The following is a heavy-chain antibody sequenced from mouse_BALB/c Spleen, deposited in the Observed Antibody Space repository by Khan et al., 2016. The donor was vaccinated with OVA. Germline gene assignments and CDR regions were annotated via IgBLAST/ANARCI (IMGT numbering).Heavy chain of an antibody. CDR3: ARQPYYHYNVMDY. D-gene: IGHD2-10*01. CDR1: GFSLANYG. V-gene: IGHV2-6-1*01. Sequence: VQLQESGPGLVAPSQSLSITCTISGFSLANYGVHWVRQPPGKGLEWLVLMWGDGSTSYNSALKSRLTISKDNSKSQVFLKMNSLHTDDTAMYFCARQPYYHYNVMDYWGQGTSVTVSS. CDR2: MWGDGST. J-gene: IGHJ4*01.